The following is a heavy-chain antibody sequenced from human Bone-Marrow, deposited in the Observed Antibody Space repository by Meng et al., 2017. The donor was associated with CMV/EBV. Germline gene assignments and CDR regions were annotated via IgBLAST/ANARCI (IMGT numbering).Heavy chain of an antibody. CDR1: GYTFTSYY. J-gene: IGHJ4*02. CDR2: INPSGGST. Sequence: ASVKVSCKASGYTFTSYYMHWVRQAPGQGLEWMGIINPSGGSTSYAQKFQGRVTMTRNTSISTAYMELSSLRSEDTAVYYCARGGVGGRGFDYWGQGTLGTVSS. D-gene: IGHD3-3*01. V-gene: IGHV1-46*01. CDR3: ARGGVGGRGFDY.